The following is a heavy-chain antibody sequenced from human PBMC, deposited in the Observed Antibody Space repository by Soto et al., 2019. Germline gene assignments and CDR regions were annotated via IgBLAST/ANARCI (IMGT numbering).Heavy chain of an antibody. Sequence: PSDTLSLTCTVSAGSISSGSYHWSWIRQAPGKGLEWIGNTHYSGSAYYNPSLKSRVTISVDTSNSQVSLRLSSVTAADTAIYYCARTATWLDTWGQGTLVTVSS. J-gene: IGHJ5*02. CDR2: THYSGSA. CDR3: ARTATWLDT. CDR1: AGSISSGSYH. V-gene: IGHV4-39*01.